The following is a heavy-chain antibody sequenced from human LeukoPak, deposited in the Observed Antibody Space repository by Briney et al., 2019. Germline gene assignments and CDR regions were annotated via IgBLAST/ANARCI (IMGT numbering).Heavy chain of an antibody. Sequence: GSLRLSCAASGFTFSSYAMSWVRQAPGKGLEWVSAISGSGGSTYYADSVKGRFTISRDNSKNTLYLQMNSLRAEDTAVYYCAKGFGGWYLGSPDAFDIWGQGTMVTVSS. CDR3: AKGFGGWYLGSPDAFDI. J-gene: IGHJ3*02. D-gene: IGHD6-19*01. CDR2: ISGSGGST. CDR1: GFTFSSYA. V-gene: IGHV3-23*01.